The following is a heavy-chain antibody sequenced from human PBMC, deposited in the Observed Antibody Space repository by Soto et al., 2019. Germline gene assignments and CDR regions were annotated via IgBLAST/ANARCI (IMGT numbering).Heavy chain of an antibody. J-gene: IGHJ4*02. Sequence: QVQLVESGGGVVQPGRSLRLSCTASGFTFTTYGMHWVRQAPGKGLEWVTVISYDGRNKYYADSVKGRFTISRDNSKNTFYLQMSSLRPEDTAVYYCAKDTNSGWSFEDWGQGTPVTVSS. V-gene: IGHV3-30*18. CDR1: GFTFTTYG. CDR2: ISYDGRNK. CDR3: AKDTNSGWSFED. D-gene: IGHD6-19*01.